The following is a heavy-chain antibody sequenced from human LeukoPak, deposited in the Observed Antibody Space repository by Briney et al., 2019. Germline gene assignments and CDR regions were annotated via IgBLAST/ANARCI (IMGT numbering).Heavy chain of an antibody. V-gene: IGHV4-59*08. D-gene: IGHD5-12*01. CDR2: IYETGHT. CDR1: GSSFSAYY. J-gene: IGHJ4*02. Sequence: TASETLSLTCAVYGSSFSAYYWSWIRQPPGKGLEWIAYIYETGHTGYNPSLKTRVTISLDTSKNQFSLKLNSVTAADTAVYYCARHALRGGFDSWGQGTLVAVSS. CDR3: ARHALRGGFDS.